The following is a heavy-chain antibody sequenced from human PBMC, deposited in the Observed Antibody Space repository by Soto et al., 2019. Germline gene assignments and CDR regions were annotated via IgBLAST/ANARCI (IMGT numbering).Heavy chain of an antibody. Sequence: GGSLRLSCAASEFTFSSSALSWVRQTPGKGLEWVSSISNSGGSTYYADSVKGRFTISRDNSKNTLYLQMNSLQAEDTAVYYCAKGCGGDCYSGVQYWGQGTLVTVSS. CDR1: EFTFSSSA. CDR2: ISNSGGST. CDR3: AKGCGGDCYSGVQY. J-gene: IGHJ4*02. D-gene: IGHD2-21*02. V-gene: IGHV3-23*01.